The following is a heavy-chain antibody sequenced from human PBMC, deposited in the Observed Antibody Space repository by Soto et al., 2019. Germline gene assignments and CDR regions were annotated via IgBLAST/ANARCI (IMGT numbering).Heavy chain of an antibody. CDR1: GFTFSSYG. V-gene: IGHV3-30*18. D-gene: IGHD4-17*01. J-gene: IGHJ4*02. CDR2: ISYDGSNK. CDR3: AKDFVTGLTTVTTSLPDY. Sequence: GGSLRLSCAASGFTFSSYGMHWVRQAPGKGLEWVAVISYDGSNKYYADSVKGRFTISRDNSKNTLYLQMNSLRAEDTAVYYCAKDFVTGLTTVTTSLPDYWGQGTLVTVSS.